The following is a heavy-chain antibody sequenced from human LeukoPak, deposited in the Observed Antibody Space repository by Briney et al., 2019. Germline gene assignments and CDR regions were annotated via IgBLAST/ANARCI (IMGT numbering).Heavy chain of an antibody. V-gene: IGHV1-69*01. CDR1: GGTFSSYA. J-gene: IGHJ4*02. D-gene: IGHD3-9*01. CDR2: IIPIFGTA. CDR3: ARDPNYDILTGYYSDY. Sequence: GSSVKVSCKASGGTFSSYAISWVRQAPGQGLEWMGGIIPIFGTANYAQKFQGRVTITADESTSTAHMELSSLRSEDTAVYYCARDPNYDILTGYYSDYWGQGTLVTVSS.